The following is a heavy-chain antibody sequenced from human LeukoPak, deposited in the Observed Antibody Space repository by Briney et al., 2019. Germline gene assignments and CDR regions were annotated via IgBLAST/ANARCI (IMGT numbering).Heavy chain of an antibody. CDR3: TSNLYCSTSSCYTLDN. Sequence: GGSLRLSCAASGLTFSNGWMSWVRQAPGKGLEWVGRIKSKSERGTTDYAAPVKGRFTISRDGSTNTVYLHMNSLKTEDTAVHFCTSNLYCSTSSCYTLDNWGQGTLVAVSP. D-gene: IGHD2-2*02. CDR2: IKSKSERGTT. J-gene: IGHJ4*02. CDR1: GLTFSNGW. V-gene: IGHV3-15*01.